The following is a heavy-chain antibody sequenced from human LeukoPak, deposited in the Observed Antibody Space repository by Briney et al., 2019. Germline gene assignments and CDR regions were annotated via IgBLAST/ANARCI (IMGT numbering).Heavy chain of an antibody. Sequence: GESLKISCKGFGYSFTSYWIGWVRQMPGKGLEWMGIIYPTDSDTRYSPSFQGQVTISADKSISTAYLQWSSLKASDTAMYYCARRVDESVGGYFVNWFDPWGQGTLVTVSS. CDR2: IYPTDSDT. CDR3: ARRVDESVGGYFVNWFDP. J-gene: IGHJ5*02. CDR1: GYSFTSYW. D-gene: IGHD1-26*01. V-gene: IGHV5-51*01.